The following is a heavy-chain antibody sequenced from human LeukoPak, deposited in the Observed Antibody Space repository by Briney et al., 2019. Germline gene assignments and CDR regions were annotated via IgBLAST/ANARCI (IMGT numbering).Heavy chain of an antibody. CDR1: GFTFSNYA. CDR2: IKQDGSEK. D-gene: IGHD1/OR15-1a*01. CDR3: ARDRLTTAHLFDY. Sequence: GGSLRLSCAASGFTFSNYAMHWVRQAPGKGLEWVANIKQDGSEKYYVDSVKGRFTISRDNAKNSLYLQMNSLRAEDTAVYYCARDRLTTAHLFDYWGQGTLVTVSS. J-gene: IGHJ4*02. V-gene: IGHV3-7*01.